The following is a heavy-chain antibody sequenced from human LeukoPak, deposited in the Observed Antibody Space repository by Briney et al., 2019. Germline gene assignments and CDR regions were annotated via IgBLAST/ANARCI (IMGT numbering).Heavy chain of an antibody. Sequence: GRSLRLSCAASGFTFDDYAMHWVRQAPGKGLEWVSGISWNSGNIGYADSVKGRFTISRDNAKNSLYLQMNSLRAEDTALYYCAKELTYYYDSSGYKPYYYYYYGMDVWGQGTTVTVSS. J-gene: IGHJ6*02. V-gene: IGHV3-9*01. CDR1: GFTFDDYA. CDR3: AKELTYYYDSSGYKPYYYYYYGMDV. D-gene: IGHD3-22*01. CDR2: ISWNSGNI.